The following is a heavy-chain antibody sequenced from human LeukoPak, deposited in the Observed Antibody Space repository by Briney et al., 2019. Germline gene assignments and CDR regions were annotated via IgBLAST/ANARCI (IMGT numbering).Heavy chain of an antibody. CDR1: GGSFSGYY. CDR2: INHSGST. D-gene: IGHD4-23*01. CDR3: RVVTGYGIDV. J-gene: IGHJ6*02. Sequence: SETLSLTCAVYGGSFSGYYWSWIRQPPGKGLEWIGEINHSGSTNYNPSLKSRVTISVDTSKNQFSLKLSSVTAADTAVYYCRVVTGYGIDVWGQGTTVTVSS. V-gene: IGHV4-34*01.